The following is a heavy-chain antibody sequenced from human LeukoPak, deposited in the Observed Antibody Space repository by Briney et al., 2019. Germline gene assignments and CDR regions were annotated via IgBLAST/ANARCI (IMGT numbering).Heavy chain of an antibody. Sequence: GGSLRLSCAASGFTFDDDGMSSVGQAPGKGVEWVCGINWNGGRTEYADSVKGRVTISRHNSNNSLYLQMNSLRAEDTALYYCTRDLTPWSSYGSFDYWGQGTLVTVSS. J-gene: IGHJ4*02. CDR2: INWNGGRT. V-gene: IGHV3-20*04. CDR1: GFTFDDDG. CDR3: TRDLTPWSSYGSFDY. D-gene: IGHD5-18*01.